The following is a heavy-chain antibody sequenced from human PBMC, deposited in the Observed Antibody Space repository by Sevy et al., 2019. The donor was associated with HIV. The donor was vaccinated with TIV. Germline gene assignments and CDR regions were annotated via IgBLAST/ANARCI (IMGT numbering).Heavy chain of an antibody. J-gene: IGHJ4*02. D-gene: IGHD5-18*01. CDR1: GFTVNSNY. CDR3: ARGKSGYGYALNY. V-gene: IGHV3-66*01. CDR2: IHSDDTT. Sequence: GGSLRLSCAASGFTVNSNYMTWVRQAPGKGLEGVSVIHSDDTTYHADSVKDGFTIPRDNFKNTLYLHMSSLRAEDTAVYYCARGKSGYGYALNYWGQGTLVTVSS.